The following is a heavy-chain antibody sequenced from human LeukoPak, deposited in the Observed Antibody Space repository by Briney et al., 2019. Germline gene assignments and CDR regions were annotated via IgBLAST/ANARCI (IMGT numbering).Heavy chain of an antibody. CDR2: INPSGGST. CDR1: GYTFTSYY. J-gene: IGHJ4*02. D-gene: IGHD3-9*01. Sequence: WASVNVSCKASGYTFTSYYMHWVRQAPGQGLEWMGIINPSGGSTSYAQKFQGRVTMTRDTSTSTVYMELSSLRSEDTAVYYCARVSPLRYFDWLGATFDYWGQGTLVTVSS. V-gene: IGHV1-46*01. CDR3: ARVSPLRYFDWLGATFDY.